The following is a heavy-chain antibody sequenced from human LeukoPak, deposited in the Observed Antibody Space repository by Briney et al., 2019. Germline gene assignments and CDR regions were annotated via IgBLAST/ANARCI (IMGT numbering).Heavy chain of an antibody. CDR3: ARRLSSGWFRAFDI. Sequence: GESLKISCKGSGYSFTSYWIDWVRQMPGKGLEWMGIIYPGDSDTRYSPSFQGQVTISVDKSISTAYLQWSNLKASDTAIYYCARRLSSGWFRAFDIWGQGTMVTVSS. D-gene: IGHD6-19*01. J-gene: IGHJ3*02. CDR1: GYSFTSYW. CDR2: IYPGDSDT. V-gene: IGHV5-51*01.